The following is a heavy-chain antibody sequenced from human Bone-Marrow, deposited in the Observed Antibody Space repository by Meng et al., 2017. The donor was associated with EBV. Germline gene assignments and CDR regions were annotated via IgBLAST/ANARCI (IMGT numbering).Heavy chain of an antibody. CDR1: VGSSSGYY. CDR3: ARGPLEWEPRGEDY. D-gene: IGHD1-26*01. Sequence: QVQVQRWGAGLLKPSATLSPTCAFDVGSSSGYYWSWIRPPPGKGLGWIGEINHSGSTNYNPSLKSRVTISVDTSKNQFSLKLSSVTAADTAVYYCARGPLEWEPRGEDYWGQGTLVTVSS. V-gene: IGHV4-34*01. CDR2: INHSGST. J-gene: IGHJ4*02.